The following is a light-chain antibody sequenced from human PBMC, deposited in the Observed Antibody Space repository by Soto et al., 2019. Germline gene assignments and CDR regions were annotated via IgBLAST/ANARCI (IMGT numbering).Light chain of an antibody. CDR1: SSDVGGYNY. V-gene: IGLV2-14*01. CDR2: EVS. Sequence: QSVLTQPASVSGSPGQSITISCTGTSSDVGGYNYVSWYQQHPGKAPKLMIYEVSNRPSGVSNRFSGSKSGNTASLTISGLQAEDEAVYYCSSYASSSSYAFGTGTKVTVL. CDR3: SSYASSSSYA. J-gene: IGLJ1*01.